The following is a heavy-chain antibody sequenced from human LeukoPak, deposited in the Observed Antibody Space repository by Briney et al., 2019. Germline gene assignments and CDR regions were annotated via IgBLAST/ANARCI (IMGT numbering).Heavy chain of an antibody. J-gene: IGHJ5*02. CDR3: ARSLPGYCSSTSCYVNWFDP. CDR1: GYTFTGYY. Sequence: ASVKVSCKASGYTFTGYYMHWVRQAPGQGLEWMGWINPNSGGTNYAQKLQGRVTMTRDTSISTAYMELSRLRSDDTAVYYSARSLPGYCSSTSCYVNWFDPWGQGTLVTVSS. CDR2: INPNSGGT. V-gene: IGHV1-2*02. D-gene: IGHD2-2*01.